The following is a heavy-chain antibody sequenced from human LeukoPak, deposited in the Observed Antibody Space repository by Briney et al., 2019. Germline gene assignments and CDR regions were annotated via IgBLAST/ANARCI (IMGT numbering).Heavy chain of an antibody. J-gene: IGHJ4*02. V-gene: IGHV4-61*02. CDR3: ARDRARHDYGDFDY. D-gene: IGHD4-17*01. CDR1: GGSITSGSYY. Sequence: SQTLSLTCTVSGGSITSGSYYWSWIRQPAAKGLQWIGRIYTSGSTSYNPSLNSRVTISVDRSKNQFSLKLSSVTAADTAVYYCARDRARHDYGDFDYWGQGTLVTVSS. CDR2: IYTSGST.